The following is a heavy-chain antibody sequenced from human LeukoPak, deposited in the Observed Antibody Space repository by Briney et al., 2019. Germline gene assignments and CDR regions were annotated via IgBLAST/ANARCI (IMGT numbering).Heavy chain of an antibody. CDR2: GDNSGGT. V-gene: IGHV4-39*07. CDR3: ARERGEEYSSGWYKTNFFDT. Sequence: SETLCLTCTVSGGSISSSSYYWGWIRQPPAKGVEWIASGDNSGGTYYNPSLESRVAISADMSKNQISLKLSSVTAADTALYYCARERGEEYSSGWYKTNFFDTWGQGTRVTVSS. CDR1: GGSISSSSYY. J-gene: IGHJ4*02. D-gene: IGHD6-19*01.